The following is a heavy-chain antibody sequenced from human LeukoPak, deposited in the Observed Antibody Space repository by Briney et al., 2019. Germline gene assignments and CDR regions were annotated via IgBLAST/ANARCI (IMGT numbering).Heavy chain of an antibody. Sequence: GESLKISCQGSGYSFISYWIGWVRQMPGKGLEWMGVIHPSNSDTRYSPSFQGQVTISADKSISTAYLQWSSLKASDTAMYYCATDYYGSGTYYWGQGTLVTVSS. CDR1: GYSFISYW. CDR2: IHPSNSDT. J-gene: IGHJ4*02. V-gene: IGHV5-51*01. CDR3: ATDYYGSGTYY. D-gene: IGHD3-10*01.